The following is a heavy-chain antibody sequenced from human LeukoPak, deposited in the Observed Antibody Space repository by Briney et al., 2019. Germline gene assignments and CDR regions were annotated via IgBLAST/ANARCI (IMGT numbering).Heavy chain of an antibody. CDR1: GGSISSNSCY. J-gene: IGHJ4*02. D-gene: IGHD6-19*01. V-gene: IGHV4-39*01. CDR3: VSLYSSGWYFDY. Sequence: SETLTLTCTVSGGSISSNSCYWGWILQPPGKGLEWIGGIYHSGSTYYQPSLKSPVTIYVDTSKNQFSLKLSSVTATDTAVYYCVSLYSSGWYFDYWSQGTLVTVSS. CDR2: IYHSGST.